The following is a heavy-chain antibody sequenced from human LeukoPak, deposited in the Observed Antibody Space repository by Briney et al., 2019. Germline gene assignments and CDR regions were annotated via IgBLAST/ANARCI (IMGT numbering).Heavy chain of an antibody. V-gene: IGHV3-30-3*01. J-gene: IGHJ5*02. D-gene: IGHD6-19*01. Sequence: PGRSLRLCCAASGFTFSSYAMHWVRQAPGKGLEWVAVISYDGSNKYYADSVKGRFTISRDNSKNTLYLQMSSLRAEDTAIYYCARETWCSSSAGGFDPWGQGTLVTVSS. CDR3: ARETWCSSSAGGFDP. CDR1: GFTFSSYA. CDR2: ISYDGSNK.